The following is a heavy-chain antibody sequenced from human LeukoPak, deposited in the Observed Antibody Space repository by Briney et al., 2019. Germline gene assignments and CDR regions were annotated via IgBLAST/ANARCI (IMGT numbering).Heavy chain of an antibody. Sequence: SETLSLTCTVSGGSISSYYWSWIRQPPGKGLEWIGYIYYSGSTNYNPSLKSRVTISVDTSKNQFSLKLSSVTAADTAVYYCAREKGRYYYDSGSQTAFDYWGQGTLVTVSS. D-gene: IGHD3-10*01. CDR3: AREKGRYYYDSGSQTAFDY. J-gene: IGHJ4*02. CDR2: IYYSGST. CDR1: GGSISSYY. V-gene: IGHV4-59*01.